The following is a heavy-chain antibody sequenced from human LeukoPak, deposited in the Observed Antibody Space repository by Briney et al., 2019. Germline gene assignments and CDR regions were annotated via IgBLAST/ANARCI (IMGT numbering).Heavy chain of an antibody. CDR2: ISVSGDST. D-gene: IGHD3-22*01. V-gene: IGHV3-23*01. CDR3: AETGESSGYNYFDY. J-gene: IGHJ4*02. CDR1: GFTFSSYA. Sequence: QSGGSLRLSCAASGFTFSSYAMSWVRQAPGKGLECVSVISVSGDSTNYADSVKGRFTISRDNSKNTLYLQMNSLRAEDTAVYFCAETGESSGYNYFDYWGQGTLVTV.